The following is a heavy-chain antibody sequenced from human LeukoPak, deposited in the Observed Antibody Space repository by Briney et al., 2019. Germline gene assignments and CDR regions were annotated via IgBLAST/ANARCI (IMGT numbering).Heavy chain of an antibody. V-gene: IGHV1-2*02. CDR2: INPNSGGT. CDR1: GYTFTGYY. D-gene: IGHD1-7*01. Sequence: ASVKVSCKASGYTFTGYYMHWVRQAPGQGLECMGWINPNSGGTNYAQKFQGRVTMTRDTSISTAYMELSRLRSDDTAVYYCARDLAANWNYEAGKNWFDPWGQGTLVTVSS. CDR3: ARDLAANWNYEAGKNWFDP. J-gene: IGHJ5*02.